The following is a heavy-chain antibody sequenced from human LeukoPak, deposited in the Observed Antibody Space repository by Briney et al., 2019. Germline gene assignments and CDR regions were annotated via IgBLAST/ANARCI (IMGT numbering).Heavy chain of an antibody. V-gene: IGHV3-21*06. CDR2: ITSSSSYT. CDR1: EFSFSSYN. D-gene: IGHD1-26*01. CDR3: ARDPYSGTYSPGVYYYYMDV. J-gene: IGHJ6*03. Sequence: GSLRLSCAASEFSFSSYNMNWVRQVPGKGLEWVSSITSSSSYTFYADSVKGRFTISRDNAKSSLYLQMNSLTADDTAVYYCARDPYSGTYSPGVYYYYMDVWGKGTTVTVSS.